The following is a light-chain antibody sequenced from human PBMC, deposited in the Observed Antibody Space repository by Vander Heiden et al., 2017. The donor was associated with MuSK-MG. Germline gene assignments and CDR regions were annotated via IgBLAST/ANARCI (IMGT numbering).Light chain of an antibody. V-gene: IGLV3-10*01. Sequence: SYDLTQPPSVSVSPGQPARITCAGEAMPKRFAYWFQQKSGRAPVLVIHDDHQRPSGIPARCSGSTSGTVATLTISGAQLEDEGDYFCFSVYPSGKKKVFGLGTMLTVL. CDR3: FSVYPSGKKKV. J-gene: IGLJ1*01. CDR1: AMPKRF. CDR2: DDH.